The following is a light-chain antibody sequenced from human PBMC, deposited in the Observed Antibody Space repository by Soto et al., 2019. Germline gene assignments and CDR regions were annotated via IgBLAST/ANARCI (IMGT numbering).Light chain of an antibody. CDR3: SSYTSSSSVV. CDR1: SSDVGDYNS. J-gene: IGLJ2*01. V-gene: IGLV2-14*01. CDR2: DVS. Sequence: QSALTQPASVSGSPGQSITISCTGTSSDVGDYNSVSWYQQHPGKAPKLMIFDVSNRPSGVSNRFSGSKSGNTASLTISGLQAEDEADYHCSSYTSSSSVVFGGGTQLTVL.